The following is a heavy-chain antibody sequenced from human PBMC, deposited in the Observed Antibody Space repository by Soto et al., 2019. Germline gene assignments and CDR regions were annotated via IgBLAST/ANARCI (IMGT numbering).Heavy chain of an antibody. Sequence: SETLSLTCTVSGGSISNHYWSWIRQPPGKGLEWIGYIYYNGNTNYNPSIKSRVTMSVDTSKNQISLKLSSVTAADTAVYYCTRANWYSEYWGQGTLVTVSS. V-gene: IGHV4-59*11. J-gene: IGHJ4*02. CDR1: GGSISNHY. CDR3: TRANWYSEY. D-gene: IGHD7-27*01. CDR2: IYYNGNT.